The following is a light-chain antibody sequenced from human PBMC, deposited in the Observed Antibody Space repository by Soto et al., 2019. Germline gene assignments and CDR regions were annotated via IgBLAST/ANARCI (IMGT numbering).Light chain of an antibody. Sequence: EIVLTQSPGTLSLSPGERATLSCRASQSLRSSYLGWYQQRPGQPPRLLIYGASNRATGIPDRFSGSGSGTDFTLTISRLEPEDFAVYYCQQYGSSPTTFGQGTKVDIK. J-gene: IGKJ1*01. CDR2: GAS. CDR3: QQYGSSPTT. V-gene: IGKV3-20*01. CDR1: QSLRSSY.